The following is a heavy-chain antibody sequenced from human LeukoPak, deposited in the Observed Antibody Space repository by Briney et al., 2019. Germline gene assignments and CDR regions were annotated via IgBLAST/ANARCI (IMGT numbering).Heavy chain of an antibody. CDR3: ARRGFGESYGPTAMRFYFDY. CDR2: IIPIFGTA. J-gene: IGHJ4*02. Sequence: SVKVSCKASGGTFSSYAISWVRQAPGQGLEWMGGIIPIFGTANYAQKFQGRVTITTDESTSTAYMELSSLRSEDTAVYYCARRGFGESYGPTAMRFYFDYWGQGTLVTVSS. V-gene: IGHV1-69*05. CDR1: GGTFSSYA. D-gene: IGHD3-10*01.